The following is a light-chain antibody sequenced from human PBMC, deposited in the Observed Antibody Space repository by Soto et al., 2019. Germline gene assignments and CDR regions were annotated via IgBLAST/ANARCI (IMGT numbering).Light chain of an antibody. Sequence: QSVLTQPPSVSGSPGQSVAISCTGTSSYVGSYNRVPGYQQPQGTAPKVMIYEVSNRPSGVPDRFSGSKSGNTASLTISGLQAEDEADYYCSSYTSSNTYVFGTGTKVTVL. J-gene: IGLJ1*01. V-gene: IGLV2-18*02. CDR3: SSYTSSNTYV. CDR2: EVS. CDR1: SSYVGSYNR.